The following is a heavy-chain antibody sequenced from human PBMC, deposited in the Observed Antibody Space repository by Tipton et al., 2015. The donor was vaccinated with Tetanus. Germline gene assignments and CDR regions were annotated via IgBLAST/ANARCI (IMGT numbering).Heavy chain of an antibody. CDR2: ASYSGSS. CDR1: GGSMRSYY. CDR3: ARAYDFWSGHLDF. V-gene: IGHV4-59*01. Sequence: TLSLTCTVSGGSMRSYYWSWIRQPPGKGLEWIGYASYSGSSNYNPSLKSRVIISIDASKNQFSLKLSSVAAADTAVYYCARAYDFWSGHLDFWGQGTLVTVSP. J-gene: IGHJ4*02. D-gene: IGHD3-3*01.